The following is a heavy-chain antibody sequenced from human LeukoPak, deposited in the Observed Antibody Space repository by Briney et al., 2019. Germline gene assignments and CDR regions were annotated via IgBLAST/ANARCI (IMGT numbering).Heavy chain of an antibody. CDR2: IIPIFGTA. J-gene: IGHJ4*02. Sequence: SVKVSCKASGGTFSSYAISWVRQAPGQGLEWMGGIIPIFGTANYAQKFQGRVTITTDESTSTAYMELSSLRSEDTAVYYCARDLGDRGIFDYWGQGTLVTVSS. CDR1: GGTFSSYA. V-gene: IGHV1-69*05. CDR3: ARDLGDRGIFDY. D-gene: IGHD3-16*01.